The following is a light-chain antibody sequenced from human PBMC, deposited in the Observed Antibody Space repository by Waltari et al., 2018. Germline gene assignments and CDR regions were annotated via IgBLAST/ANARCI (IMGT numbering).Light chain of an antibody. Sequence: QSALTQPPSASGSLGESVTIPCTGTSTDVGGYNYVSWYQQHPVKAPNFIIYEVGQRPSGVPDRFSGSKSGDTASLTVSGLRAEDEALYYCSSYSRSDVVIFGGGTKLTVL. CDR2: EVG. V-gene: IGLV2-8*01. CDR3: SSYSRSDVVI. J-gene: IGLJ2*01. CDR1: STDVGGYNY.